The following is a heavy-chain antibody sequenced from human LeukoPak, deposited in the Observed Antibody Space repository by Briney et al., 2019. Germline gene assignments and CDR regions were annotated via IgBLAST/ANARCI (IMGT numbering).Heavy chain of an antibody. J-gene: IGHJ6*03. CDR3: ARIRPYPAGTIVGEMDFYYMDV. V-gene: IGHV1-18*01. Sequence: ASVKVSCKASGYIFMSYGINWMRQAPGQGLEWMGWINGYNEKTNYAQMFQGRVTMTTDTSTDTAYMELKSLRSDDTAVYYCARIRPYPAGTIVGEMDFYYMDVWGKGTTVTVSS. D-gene: IGHD1-26*01. CDR1: GYIFMSYG. CDR2: INGYNEKT.